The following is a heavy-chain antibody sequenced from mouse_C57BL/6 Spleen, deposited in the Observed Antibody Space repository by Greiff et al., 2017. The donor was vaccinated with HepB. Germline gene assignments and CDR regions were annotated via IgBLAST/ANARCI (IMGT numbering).Heavy chain of an antibody. V-gene: IGHV1-76*01. D-gene: IGHD4-1*01. CDR1: GYTFTSYW. CDR3: ARSRTGYAMDY. Sequence: VQLQQPGAELVKPGASVKLSCKASGYTFTSYWMHWVKQRPGQGLEWIARIYPGSGNTYYNEKFKGKATLTAEKSSSTAYMQRSSLTSEDSAVYFCARSRTGYAMDYWGQGTSVTVSS. CDR2: IYPGSGNT. J-gene: IGHJ4*01.